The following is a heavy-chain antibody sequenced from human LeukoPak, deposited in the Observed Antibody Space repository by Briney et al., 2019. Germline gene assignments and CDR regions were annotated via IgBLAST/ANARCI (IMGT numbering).Heavy chain of an antibody. Sequence: SKTLSLTCTVSGGSISSYYWSWIRQPAGKGLEWIGRIYTSGSTNYNPSLKSRVTMSVDTSKNQFSLKLSSVTAADTAVYYCARDQCSSTSCYPGTSVFIWSDPWGQGTLVTVSS. J-gene: IGHJ5*02. D-gene: IGHD2-2*01. CDR2: IYTSGST. CDR3: ARDQCSSTSCYPGTSVFIWSDP. CDR1: GGSISSYY. V-gene: IGHV4-4*07.